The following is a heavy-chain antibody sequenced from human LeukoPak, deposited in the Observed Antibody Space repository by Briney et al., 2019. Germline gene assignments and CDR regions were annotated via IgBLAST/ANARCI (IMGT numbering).Heavy chain of an antibody. V-gene: IGHV3-20*04. CDR2: INWNGGST. Sequence: GGSLRLSCAASGFTFDDYGMSWVRQAPGKGLEWVSGINWNGGSTGYADSVKGRFTISGDNSKNTLYLQMNSLRAEDTAVYYCARDPWWSSGFDAFDIWGQGTMVTVSS. CDR1: GFTFDDYG. D-gene: IGHD3-22*01. CDR3: ARDPWWSSGFDAFDI. J-gene: IGHJ3*02.